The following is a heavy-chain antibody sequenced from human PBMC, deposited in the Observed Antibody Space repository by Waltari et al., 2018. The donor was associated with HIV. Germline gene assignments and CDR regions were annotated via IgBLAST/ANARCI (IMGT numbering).Heavy chain of an antibody. Sequence: QVQLQESGPGLVKPSETLSLTCTVSGGSISSYYWSWIRQPPGKGLEWIGYIYYSGSTNYNPSLKSRVTISVDTSKNQFSLKLSSVTAADTAVYYCAKHGGSSCYSHVDYWGQGTLVTVSS. D-gene: IGHD2-15*01. CDR3: AKHGGSSCYSHVDY. CDR2: IYYSGST. V-gene: IGHV4-59*01. CDR1: GGSISSYY. J-gene: IGHJ4*02.